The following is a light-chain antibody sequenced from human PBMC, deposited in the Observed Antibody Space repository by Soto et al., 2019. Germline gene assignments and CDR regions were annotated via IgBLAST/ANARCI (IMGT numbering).Light chain of an antibody. V-gene: IGLV1-40*01. Sequence: QSVLTQPPSVSGAPGQRVTISCTGNSSNLGAGYDVHWYQQLPGAAPKLLIFEVNNRPSGVSTRFSGSKSGATASLTISGIQAEDEADYYCCSYTSSFSLVWVFGGGTQLTVL. CDR1: SSNLGAGYD. CDR3: CSYTSSFSLVWV. CDR2: EVN. J-gene: IGLJ3*02.